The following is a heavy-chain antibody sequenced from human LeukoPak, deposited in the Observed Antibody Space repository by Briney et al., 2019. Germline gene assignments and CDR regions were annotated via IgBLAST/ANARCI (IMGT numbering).Heavy chain of an antibody. D-gene: IGHD2-8*01. CDR3: ASLKRKIGYYTNGVCYSGLDY. Sequence: SETLSLTCTVSGGSISSSSYYWGWIRQPPGKGLEWIGSIYYSGSTYYNPSLKSRVTISVDTSKNQFSLKLSSVTAADMAVYYCASLKRKIGYYTNGVCYSGLDYWGQGTLVTVSS. CDR1: GGSISSSSYY. J-gene: IGHJ4*02. V-gene: IGHV4-39*01. CDR2: IYYSGST.